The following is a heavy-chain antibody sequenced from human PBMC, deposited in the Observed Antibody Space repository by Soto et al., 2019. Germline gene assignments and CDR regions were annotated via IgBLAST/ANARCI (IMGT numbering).Heavy chain of an antibody. CDR2: IIPIFGTA. J-gene: IGHJ6*02. CDR3: AREGMNYNDSSGYWVRNGMDV. CDR1: GGTFSSYA. V-gene: IGHV1-69*13. Sequence: SVKVSCKASGGTFSSYAISWVRQAPGQGLEWMGGIIPIFGTANYAQKFQGRVTITADESTSTAYMELSSLRSEDTAVYYCAREGMNYNDSSGYWVRNGMDVWGQ. D-gene: IGHD3-22*01.